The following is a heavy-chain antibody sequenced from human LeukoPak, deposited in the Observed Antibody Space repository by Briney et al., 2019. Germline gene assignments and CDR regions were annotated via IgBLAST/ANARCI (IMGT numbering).Heavy chain of an antibody. Sequence: GGSLRLSCAASGVTFSGYAMSWVRQAPGKGLEWVSAFSGSGGSTYYADSVKGRFTISRDNSKNTLYLQMNSLRAEDTAVYYCAKDLHYGSADYWGQGTLVTVSS. J-gene: IGHJ4*02. V-gene: IGHV3-23*01. D-gene: IGHD3-10*01. CDR3: AKDLHYGSADY. CDR1: GVTFSGYA. CDR2: FSGSGGST.